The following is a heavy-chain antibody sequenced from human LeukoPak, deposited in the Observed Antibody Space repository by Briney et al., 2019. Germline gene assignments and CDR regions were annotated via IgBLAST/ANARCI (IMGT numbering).Heavy chain of an antibody. Sequence: ASVKVSCKASGYTFIGYYMHWVRRAPGQGLEWMGWINPNSGGTNYAQKFQGRVTMTRDTSISTAYMELSRLRSDDTAVYYCARDWDNWNDFDYWGQGTLVTVSS. D-gene: IGHD1-1*01. CDR3: ARDWDNWNDFDY. CDR1: GYTFIGYY. CDR2: INPNSGGT. V-gene: IGHV1-2*02. J-gene: IGHJ4*02.